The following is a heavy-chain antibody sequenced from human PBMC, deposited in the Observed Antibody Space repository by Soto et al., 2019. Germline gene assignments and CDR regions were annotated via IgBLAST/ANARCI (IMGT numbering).Heavy chain of an antibody. D-gene: IGHD5-12*01. CDR3: ARGLVEMATIFPYYYGMDV. CDR1: GFTFSDYY. Sequence: GGSLRLSCAASGFTFSDYYMSWIRQAPGKGLEWVSYISSSGSTIYYADSVKGRFTISRDNAKNSLYLHMNSLRAEDTAVYYCARGLVEMATIFPYYYGMDVWGQGTTVTVSS. V-gene: IGHV3-11*01. CDR2: ISSSGSTI. J-gene: IGHJ6*02.